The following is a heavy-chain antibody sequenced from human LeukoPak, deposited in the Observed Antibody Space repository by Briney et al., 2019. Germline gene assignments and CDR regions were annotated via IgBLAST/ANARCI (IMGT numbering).Heavy chain of an antibody. CDR2: IIPIFGTA. V-gene: IGHV1-69*05. J-gene: IGHJ4*02. CDR3: AVSRADSSGYYSDY. D-gene: IGHD3-22*01. CDR1: GGTFSSYA. Sequence: SVKVSCKASGGTFSSYAISWVRQAPGQGLEWMGRIIPIFGTANYAQKFQGRVTITTYESTSTAYMELSSLRSEDTAVYYCAVSRADSSGYYSDYWGQGTLVTVSS.